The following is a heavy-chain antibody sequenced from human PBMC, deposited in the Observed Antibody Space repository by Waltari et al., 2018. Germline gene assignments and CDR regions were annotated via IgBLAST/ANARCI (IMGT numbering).Heavy chain of an antibody. D-gene: IGHD2-15*01. CDR2: ISGSGGST. Sequence: EVQLLESGGGLVQPGGSLRLSCAASGFTFSSYAMSWVRQAPGKGLEWVSAISGSGGSTYYADSVKGRFTISRDNSKNTLYLQMNSLRAEDTTVYYCAKDRIRIPDHFDYWGQGTLVTVSS. J-gene: IGHJ4*02. CDR3: AKDRIRIPDHFDY. V-gene: IGHV3-23*01. CDR1: GFTFSSYA.